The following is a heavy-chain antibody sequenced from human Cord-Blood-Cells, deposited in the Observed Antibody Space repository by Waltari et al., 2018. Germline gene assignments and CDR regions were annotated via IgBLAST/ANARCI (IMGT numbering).Heavy chain of an antibody. CDR2: SNPNSGGT. CDR3: ARASTSAYAFDI. Sequence: QVQLVQSGAEVKKPGASVEVSCQASGYISTGYYMLWVPQAPGQGLELMGRSNPNSGGTNYAQKFQARVTMPRDTSISTAYMELSRLRSDDTVVYYCARASTSAYAFDIWGQVTMVTVSS. J-gene: IGHJ3*02. D-gene: IGHD2-2*01. V-gene: IGHV1-2*05. CDR1: GYISTGYY.